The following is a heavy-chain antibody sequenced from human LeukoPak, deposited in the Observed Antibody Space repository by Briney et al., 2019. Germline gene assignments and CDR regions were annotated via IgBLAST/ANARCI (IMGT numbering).Heavy chain of an antibody. CDR3: AKVSWLGTLPSYHFDS. V-gene: IGHV3-23*01. CDR2: IRGTGTTT. J-gene: IGHJ4*02. D-gene: IGHD6-19*01. CDR1: GFTFSDHA. Sequence: PGRSLRLSCAASGFTFSDHAMSWVRQAPGKGLEWVSAIRGTGTTTFYAASVKGRFTISRDNSKNTADLQMNSLRAEDTAVYYCAKVSWLGTLPSYHFDSWGQGTQVTVSS.